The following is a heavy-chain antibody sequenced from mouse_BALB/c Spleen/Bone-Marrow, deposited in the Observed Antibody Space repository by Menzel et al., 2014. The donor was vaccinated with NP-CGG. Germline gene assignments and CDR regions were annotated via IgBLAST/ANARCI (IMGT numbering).Heavy chain of an antibody. CDR3: AGWGGYGNYDAMDY. D-gene: IGHD2-10*02. J-gene: IGHJ4*01. CDR1: GDSITSGY. Sequence: EVQLQQSGPSLVKPSQTLSLTCSVTGDSITSGYWNWIRKFPGNKLEYMGYISYSGSTYYNPSLKSRISITRDTSKNQYYLQLNSVTTEDTATYYCAGWGGYGNYDAMDYWGQGTSVTVSS. V-gene: IGHV3-8*02. CDR2: ISYSGST.